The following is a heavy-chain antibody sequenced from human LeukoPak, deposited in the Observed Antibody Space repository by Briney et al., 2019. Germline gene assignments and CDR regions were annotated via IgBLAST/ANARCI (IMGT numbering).Heavy chain of an antibody. CDR1: GYSSTVYY. Sequence: ASVKVSCKPCGYSSTVYYMHWVRQAPGQGLEWMGWINPNSGGTNYAQKSQGRVTMTRDTSISTAYMEMSRLRTDDTAVYYCARGYSSSWETETPHAVDYWGQGTLVTVSS. V-gene: IGHV1-2*02. CDR2: INPNSGGT. D-gene: IGHD6-13*01. J-gene: IGHJ4*02. CDR3: ARGYSSSWETETPHAVDY.